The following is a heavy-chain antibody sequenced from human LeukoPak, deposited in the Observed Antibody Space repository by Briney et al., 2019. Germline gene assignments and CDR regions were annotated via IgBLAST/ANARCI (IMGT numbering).Heavy chain of an antibody. CDR1: GYSISSGYY. D-gene: IGHD2-15*01. CDR2: IYHSGSA. J-gene: IGHJ4*02. Sequence: SETLSLTCAVSGYSISSGYYWGWIRQPPGKGLEWIGRIYHSGSASYNPSLKSRLNTPVDTSKNHFSLKLSSVPASDTAVYYCARGDGSYPDWGQGTLVTVSS. V-gene: IGHV4-38-2*01. CDR3: ARGDGSYPD.